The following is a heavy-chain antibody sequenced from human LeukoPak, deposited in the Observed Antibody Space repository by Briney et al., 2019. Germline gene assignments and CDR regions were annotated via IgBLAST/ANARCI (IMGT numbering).Heavy chain of an antibody. J-gene: IGHJ6*02. Sequence: GGSLRLSCAASGFTFSSYRMHWVRQAPGKGLVWVSRINSDGSSTSYADSVKGRFTISRDNAKNTLYPQMNSLRAEDTAVYYCARDQLYFYYYYGMDVWGQGTTVTVSS. CDR2: INSDGSST. D-gene: IGHD1-1*01. V-gene: IGHV3-74*01. CDR3: ARDQLYFYYYYGMDV. CDR1: GFTFSSYR.